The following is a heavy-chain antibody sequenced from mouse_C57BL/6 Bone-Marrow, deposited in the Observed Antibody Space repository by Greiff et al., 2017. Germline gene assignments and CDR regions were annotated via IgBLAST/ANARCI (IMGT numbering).Heavy chain of an antibody. J-gene: IGHJ4*01. D-gene: IGHD2-2*01. Sequence: QVQLQQSGAELARPGASVKLSCKASGYTFTSYGISWVKQRPGQGLEWIGEIYPRSGNTYYNEKFKGKATLTEDKSSSTAYMELRSLTSEDSAVYFCAREGYYYAMDYWGQGTSVTVSA. CDR2: IYPRSGNT. CDR3: AREGYYYAMDY. CDR1: GYTFTSYG. V-gene: IGHV1-81*01.